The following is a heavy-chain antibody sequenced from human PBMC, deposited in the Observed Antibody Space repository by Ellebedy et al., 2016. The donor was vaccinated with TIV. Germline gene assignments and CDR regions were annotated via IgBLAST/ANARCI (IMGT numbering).Heavy chain of an antibody. CDR3: TTPPPWLQLPGSFDI. Sequence: AASVKVSCKASGGSFSSYAIIWVRHAPGQGLEWMCGIIPIFRTPEYAQNFQGRVTVTADESTSTVYMELTSLTSEDTAINYCTTPPPWLQLPGSFDIWGQGIMVTVSS. CDR2: IIPIFRTP. D-gene: IGHD5-24*01. CDR1: GGSFSSYA. V-gene: IGHV1-69*13. J-gene: IGHJ3*02.